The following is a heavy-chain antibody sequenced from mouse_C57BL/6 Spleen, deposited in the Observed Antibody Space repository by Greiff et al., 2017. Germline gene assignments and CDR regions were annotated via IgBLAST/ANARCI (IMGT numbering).Heavy chain of an antibody. V-gene: IGHV3-6*01. J-gene: IGHJ4*01. CDR2: ISYDGSN. Sequence: EVQRVESGPGLVKPSQSLSLTCSVPGYSITSGYFWYWIRPFPGNTLEWLGYISYDGSNNYNPSLKNRISITRDTSKNQLFLKLNYVTTEDTATYYCARDGSSYAMGYWGQGTSVTVYS. CDR1: GYSITSGYF. D-gene: IGHD1-1*01. CDR3: ARDGSSYAMGY.